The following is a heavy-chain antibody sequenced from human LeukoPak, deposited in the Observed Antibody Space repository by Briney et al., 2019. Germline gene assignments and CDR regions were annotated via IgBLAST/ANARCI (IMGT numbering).Heavy chain of an antibody. D-gene: IGHD6-13*01. CDR1: GFTFSNAW. CDR3: ARGGLRIAAAV. J-gene: IGHJ4*02. V-gene: IGHV3-7*01. CDR2: IKQDGSEK. Sequence: QAGGSLRLSCAASGFTFSNAWMSWVRQAPGKGPEWVANIKQDGSEKYYVDSVKGRFTISRDNAKNSLYLQMNSLRAEDTAVYYCARGGLRIAAAVWGQGTLVTVSS.